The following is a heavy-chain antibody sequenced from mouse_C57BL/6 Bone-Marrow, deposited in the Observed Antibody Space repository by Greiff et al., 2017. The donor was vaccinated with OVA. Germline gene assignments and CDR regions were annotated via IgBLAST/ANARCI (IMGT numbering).Heavy chain of an antibody. J-gene: IGHJ4*01. CDR2: IDPETGGT. Sequence: QVQLQQSGAELVRPGASVTLSCKASGYTFTDYEMHWVKQTPVHGLEWIGAIDPETGGTAYNQKFKGKAILTADKSSSTAYMELRSLTSEDSAVYYCTRRGQLRLLDYWGQGTSVTVSS. V-gene: IGHV1-15*01. CDR3: TRRGQLRLLDY. D-gene: IGHD3-2*02. CDR1: GYTFTDYE.